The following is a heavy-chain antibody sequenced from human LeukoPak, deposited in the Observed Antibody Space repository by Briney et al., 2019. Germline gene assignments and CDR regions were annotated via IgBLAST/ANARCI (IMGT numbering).Heavy chain of an antibody. Sequence: PSETLSLTCTVSGGSISSYYWSWIRQPAGKGLEWIGRIYTSGSTNYNPSLKSRVTTSVDTSKNQFSLKLSSVTAADTAVYYCARHGSSSGWSDFDYWGQGTLVTVSS. CDR1: GGSISSYY. D-gene: IGHD6-19*01. V-gene: IGHV4-4*07. CDR2: IYTSGST. J-gene: IGHJ4*02. CDR3: ARHGSSSGWSDFDY.